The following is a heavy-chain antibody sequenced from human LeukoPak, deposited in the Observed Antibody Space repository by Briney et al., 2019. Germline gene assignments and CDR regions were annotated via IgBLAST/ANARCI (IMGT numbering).Heavy chain of an antibody. J-gene: IGHJ1*01. Sequence: GRSLRLSCAASGFTFSSYAMHWVRQAPGKGLEWVAVISYDGSNKYYADSVKGRFTISRDNSKNTLYLQMNSLRAEDTAVYYCARDLYYYDSSGYRLEYEYFQHWGQGTLVTVSS. CDR3: ARDLYYYDSSGYRLEYEYFQH. V-gene: IGHV3-30-3*01. D-gene: IGHD3-22*01. CDR1: GFTFSSYA. CDR2: ISYDGSNK.